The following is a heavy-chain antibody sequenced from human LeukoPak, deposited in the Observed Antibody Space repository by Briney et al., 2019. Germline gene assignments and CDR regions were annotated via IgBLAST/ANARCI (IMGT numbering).Heavy chain of an antibody. Sequence: ASVKVSCKASGGTFSSYAISWVRQAPGQGLEWMGRITPILGIANYAQKFQGRVTITADKSTSTAYMELSSLRSEDTAVYYCARDSVSSGYYLGWFDPWGQGTLVTVSS. J-gene: IGHJ5*02. CDR1: GGTFSSYA. CDR3: ARDSVSSGYYLGWFDP. CDR2: ITPILGIA. V-gene: IGHV1-69*04. D-gene: IGHD3-22*01.